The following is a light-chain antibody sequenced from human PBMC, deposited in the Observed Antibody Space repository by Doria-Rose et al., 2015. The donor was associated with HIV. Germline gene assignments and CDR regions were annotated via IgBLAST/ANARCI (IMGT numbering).Light chain of an antibody. Sequence: EIVMTQSPGTLSLSPGEGATLSCRASQRVKSSYLAWYQQKPGQAPRLLIYDASTRATGIPDRFSGSGSGTDSTLTISRLEPEDVAVYYCQQYGTSRGTFGQGTRLEIK. CDR2: DAS. CDR3: QQYGTSRGT. J-gene: IGKJ5*01. CDR1: QRVKSSY. V-gene: IGKV3-20*01.